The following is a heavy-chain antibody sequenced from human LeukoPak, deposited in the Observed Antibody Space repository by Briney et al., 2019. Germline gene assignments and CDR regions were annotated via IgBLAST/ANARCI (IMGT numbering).Heavy chain of an antibody. CDR1: GFTFSSYG. J-gene: IGHJ4*02. CDR2: ISYDGSNK. CDR3: AKDHGDYVFDY. Sequence: GRSLRLSCAASGFTFSSYGMHWVRQAPGKGLEWVAVISYDGSNKYYADSVKGRFTISRGNSKNTLYLQMNSLRAEDTAVYYCAKDHGDYVFDYWGQGTLVTVSS. V-gene: IGHV3-30*18. D-gene: IGHD4-17*01.